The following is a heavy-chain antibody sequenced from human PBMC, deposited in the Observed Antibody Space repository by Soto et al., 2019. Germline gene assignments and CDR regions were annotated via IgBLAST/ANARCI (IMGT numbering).Heavy chain of an antibody. CDR1: GYTFTSYA. J-gene: IGHJ4*02. V-gene: IGHV1-3*01. Sequence: ASVKVSCKASGYTFTSYAMHWVRQAPGQRLEWMGWINAGNGNTKYSQKFQGRVTITRDTSASTAYMELSSLRSEDTAVYYCARDPFFLLHYDYQGRFDYRAQRTLVTGSA. CDR2: INAGNGNT. CDR3: ARDPFFLLHYDYQGRFDY. D-gene: IGHD5-12*01.